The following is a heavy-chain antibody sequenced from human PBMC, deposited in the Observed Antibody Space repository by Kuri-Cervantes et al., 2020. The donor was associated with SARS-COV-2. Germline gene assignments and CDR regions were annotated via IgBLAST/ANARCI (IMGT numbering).Heavy chain of an antibody. Sequence: VEYLKLSWKGSGYSFNSYWIGWVRQMPGKGLEWMRIIYPGDSDTRYSPSIQGQVTISADKSICTAYLQWTSLKASESAMYYCARRYGSGGSCYSEDYFDYWGQGTLVTVSS. V-gene: IGHV5-51*01. CDR2: IYPGDSDT. CDR3: ARRYGSGGSCYSEDYFDY. D-gene: IGHD2-15*01. J-gene: IGHJ4*02. CDR1: GYSFNSYW.